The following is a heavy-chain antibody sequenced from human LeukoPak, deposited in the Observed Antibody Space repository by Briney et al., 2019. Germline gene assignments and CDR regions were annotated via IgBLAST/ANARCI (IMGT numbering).Heavy chain of an antibody. J-gene: IGHJ4*02. CDR2: IYYSGST. D-gene: IGHD6-19*01. V-gene: IGHV4-59*01. CDR3: ARVVVKQWLASSYIDY. Sequence: SETLSLTCTVSGGSISRYYWSWIRQPPGKGLKWSGDIYYSGSTNYNPSLKSRVTISVDTSKNQFSLKLSSVTAADTAVYYCARVVVKQWLASSYIDYWGQGTLVTVSS. CDR1: GGSISRYY.